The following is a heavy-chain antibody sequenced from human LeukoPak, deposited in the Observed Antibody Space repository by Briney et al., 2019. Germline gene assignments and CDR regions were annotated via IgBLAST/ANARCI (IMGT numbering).Heavy chain of an antibody. J-gene: IGHJ4*02. Sequence: SETLSLTCAVYGGSFSGYYWSWIRQPPGKGLEWIGEINHSGSTNYNPSLKSRVTISVDTSKNQFPLKLSSVTAADTAVYYCARVWLNFDYWGQGTLVTVSS. V-gene: IGHV4-34*01. CDR1: GGSFSGYY. D-gene: IGHD5-18*01. CDR3: ARVWLNFDY. CDR2: INHSGST.